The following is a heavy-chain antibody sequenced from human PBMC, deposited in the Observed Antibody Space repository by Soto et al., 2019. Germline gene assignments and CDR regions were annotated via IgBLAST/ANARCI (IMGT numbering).Heavy chain of an antibody. D-gene: IGHD1-20*01. CDR1: GFTFKTYT. Sequence: GGSLRLSCAGSGFTFKTYTFHWGRQPPGKGLEWVAVISYDGSNKYYADSVKCRFTVSRDNSKSTLFLQMNSLTPEDTAAYYCARGSMYNWNQSPPDSWGQGTLVTVSS. J-gene: IGHJ4*02. V-gene: IGHV3-30-3*01. CDR3: ARGSMYNWNQSPPDS. CDR2: ISYDGSNK.